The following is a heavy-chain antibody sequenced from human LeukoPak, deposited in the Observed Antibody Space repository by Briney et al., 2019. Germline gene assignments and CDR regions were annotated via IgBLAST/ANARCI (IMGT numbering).Heavy chain of an antibody. CDR3: TKSNRWPSYFDY. J-gene: IGHJ4*02. D-gene: IGHD1-1*01. Sequence: KTSETLSLTCAVYGGSFSGYYWSWIRQPPGKGLEWIGEINHSGSTNYNPSLKSRVTISVDTSKNQFSLKLSSVTAADTAVYYCTKSNRWPSYFDYWGQGTLVTVSS. CDR1: GGSFSGYY. CDR2: INHSGST. V-gene: IGHV4-34*03.